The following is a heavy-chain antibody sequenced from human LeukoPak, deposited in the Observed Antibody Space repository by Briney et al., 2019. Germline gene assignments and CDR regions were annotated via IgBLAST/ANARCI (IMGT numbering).Heavy chain of an antibody. D-gene: IGHD2-2*02. Sequence: ASVKVSCKTSGYTFSAHYLHWVRPAPGQRPEWVGRIDPASGGTHYAQKFQGRVTVTRDTSTTTVDMELSGLRSDDTAVYYCARVPGPYTTSRFDFWGQGTLVTVSS. CDR1: GYTFSAHY. J-gene: IGHJ4*02. CDR3: ARVPGPYTTSRFDF. V-gene: IGHV1-2*02. CDR2: IDPASGGT.